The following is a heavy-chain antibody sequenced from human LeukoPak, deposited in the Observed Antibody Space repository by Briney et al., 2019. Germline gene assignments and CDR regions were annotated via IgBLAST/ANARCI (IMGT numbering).Heavy chain of an antibody. V-gene: IGHV3-64D*09. Sequence: PGGPLRLSCSASGFTFSRYAMHSVRKAPGKGLEYVSAISGNGVSTSYADSVRGRFTISRDNSKNTLFLQMSSLRGEDTAVYYCVKARVLTGSLYYGMDVWGQGTTVTVSS. J-gene: IGHJ6*02. CDR1: GFTFSRYA. CDR2: ISGNGVST. CDR3: VKARVLTGSLYYGMDV. D-gene: IGHD1-20*01.